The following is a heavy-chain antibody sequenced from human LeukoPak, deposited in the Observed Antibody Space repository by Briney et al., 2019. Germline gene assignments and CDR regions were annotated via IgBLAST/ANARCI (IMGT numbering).Heavy chain of an antibody. V-gene: IGHV3-48*03. CDR1: GFTFSSYE. J-gene: IGHJ3*02. Sequence: PGGSLRLSCAASGFTFSSYEMNWVRQAPGKGLEWVSYISSSGSTIYYADSVKGRFTISRDNAKNSLYLQMNSLRAEDTAVYYCAREGPSRSRYYDSREGAFDIWGQGTMVTVSS. D-gene: IGHD3-22*01. CDR3: AREGPSRSRYYDSREGAFDI. CDR2: ISSSGSTI.